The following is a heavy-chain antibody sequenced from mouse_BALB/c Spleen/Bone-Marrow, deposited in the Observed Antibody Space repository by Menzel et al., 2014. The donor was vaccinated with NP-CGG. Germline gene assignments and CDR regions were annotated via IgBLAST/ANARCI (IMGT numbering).Heavy chain of an antibody. V-gene: IGHV3-1*02. CDR2: IHYSGST. D-gene: IGHD2-2*01. J-gene: IGHJ3*01. Sequence: EVQLVESGPDLVKPSQSLSLTCTVTGYSITSGYSWHWIRQSPGNKLEWMGYIHYSGSTNYNPSLKSRISITRDTSKNQFFLQLISVTTEDTATYYCARGENYGYDGFAYWGQGTLVTVSA. CDR3: ARGENYGYDGFAY. CDR1: GYSITSGYS.